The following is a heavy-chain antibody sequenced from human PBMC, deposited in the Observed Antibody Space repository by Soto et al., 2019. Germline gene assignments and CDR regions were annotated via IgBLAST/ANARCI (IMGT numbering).Heavy chain of an antibody. V-gene: IGHV3-64D*06. D-gene: IGHD3-9*01. CDR2: ISSNGGST. CDR3: VKVGDILTGYYPFDS. Sequence: RLSFSASGFTFSSYAMHWVRQAPGKGLEYVSAISSNGGSTYYADSVKGRFTISRDNSKNTLYLQMSSLRAEDTAVYYCVKVGDILTGYYPFDSWGQGALVTVSS. CDR1: GFTFSSYA. J-gene: IGHJ4*02.